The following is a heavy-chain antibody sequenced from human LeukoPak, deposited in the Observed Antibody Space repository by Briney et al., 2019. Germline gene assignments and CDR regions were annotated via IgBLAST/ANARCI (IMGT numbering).Heavy chain of an antibody. D-gene: IGHD2-21*02. CDR3: ARDGEAYCGGDCYSDY. V-gene: IGHV3-7*01. Sequence: PGGSLRLSCAASGFTFSSYWMSWVRQAPGKGLEWVANIKQDGSEKYYVDSVKGRFTISRDNAKNSLYLQMNSLRAEDTAVYYCARDGEAYCGGDCYSDYWGQGTLVTVSS. CDR2: IKQDGSEK. CDR1: GFTFSSYW. J-gene: IGHJ4*02.